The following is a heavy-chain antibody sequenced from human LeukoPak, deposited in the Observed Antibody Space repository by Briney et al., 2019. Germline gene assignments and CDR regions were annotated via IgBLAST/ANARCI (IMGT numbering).Heavy chain of an antibody. J-gene: IGHJ4*02. CDR1: GFTFNNYA. D-gene: IGHD3-22*01. Sequence: GGSLRLSCAASGFTFNNYAMSWVRQAPGKGLEWVSAISGSGGSTYCADPLKGRFTISRDNSKNTLYLQMNSLRAEDTALYYCAKDGIGGIYYDSSGYFDNWGQGTLVTVSS. CDR2: ISGSGGST. CDR3: AKDGIGGIYYDSSGYFDN. V-gene: IGHV3-23*01.